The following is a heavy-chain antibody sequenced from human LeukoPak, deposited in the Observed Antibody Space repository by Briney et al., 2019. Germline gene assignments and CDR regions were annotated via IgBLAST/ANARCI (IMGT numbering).Heavy chain of an antibody. D-gene: IGHD3-16*02. Sequence: PSETLSLTCTVSGGSISSSSYYWGWIRQPPGKGLEWIGSIYYSGSTYYNPSLKSRVTISVDTSKNQFSLKLSSVTAADTAVYYCARGGDYVWGSYRNRKTYFDYWGQGTLVTVSS. CDR1: GGSISSSSYY. CDR3: ARGGDYVWGSYRNRKTYFDY. CDR2: IYYSGST. V-gene: IGHV4-39*07. J-gene: IGHJ4*02.